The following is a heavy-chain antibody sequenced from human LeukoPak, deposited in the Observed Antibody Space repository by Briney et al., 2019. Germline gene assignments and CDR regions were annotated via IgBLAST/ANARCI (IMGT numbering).Heavy chain of an antibody. CDR1: GGSISSGGYY. J-gene: IGHJ4*02. CDR2: IYYSGST. CDR3: VRFVGGDIDY. Sequence: PSETLSLTCTVSGGSISSGGYYWSWIRQHPGTGLEWIGYIYYSGSTYYNPSLKSRVTISVDTSKNQFSLQLNSVTPEDTAVYYCVRFVGGDIDYWGQGTLVTVSS. D-gene: IGHD5-12*01. V-gene: IGHV4-31*03.